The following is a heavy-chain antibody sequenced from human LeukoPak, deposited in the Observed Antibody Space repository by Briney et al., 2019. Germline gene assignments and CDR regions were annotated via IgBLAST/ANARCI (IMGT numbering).Heavy chain of an antibody. CDR2: IYYSGST. V-gene: IGHV4-39*07. CDR1: GGSISSSSYY. CDR3: ATYCSGGSCYWPPGDAVGDAFDI. Sequence: SETLSLTCTVSGGSISSSSYYWGWIRQPPGKGLEWIGSIYYSGSTYYNPSLKSRVTISVDTSKNQFSLKLSSVTAADTAVYYCATYCSGGSCYWPPGDAVGDAFDIWGQGTMVTVSS. J-gene: IGHJ3*02. D-gene: IGHD2-15*01.